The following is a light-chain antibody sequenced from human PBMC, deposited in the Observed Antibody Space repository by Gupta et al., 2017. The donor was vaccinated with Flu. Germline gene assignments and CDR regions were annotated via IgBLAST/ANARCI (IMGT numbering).Light chain of an antibody. Sequence: TQMTQSPSTLSASIGDRVTITCRASQSIDIWLAWYQQKPGKAPELLIYKASTLQSGVPSRFSGSGSETEFTLTISSLQPDDSATYYCQQYKSYSTFGRGTKVEIK. CDR1: QSIDIW. CDR3: QQYKSYST. J-gene: IGKJ4*02. V-gene: IGKV1-5*03. CDR2: KAS.